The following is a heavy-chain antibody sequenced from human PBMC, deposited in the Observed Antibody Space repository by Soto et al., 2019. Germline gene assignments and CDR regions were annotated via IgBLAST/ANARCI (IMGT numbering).Heavy chain of an antibody. CDR3: ARLGGYYQAFDS. CDR2: IYYTGTT. CDR1: GGSIRDYY. D-gene: IGHD3-22*01. Sequence: SETLSLTCTFSGGSIRDYYWGWIRQSPGKGLEWIGYIYYTGTTKYNPSLKSRVTISVDSSKNQFSLKLDSVTAADTAVYYCARLGGYYQAFDSWGQGTLVTVSS. V-gene: IGHV4-59*08. J-gene: IGHJ4*02.